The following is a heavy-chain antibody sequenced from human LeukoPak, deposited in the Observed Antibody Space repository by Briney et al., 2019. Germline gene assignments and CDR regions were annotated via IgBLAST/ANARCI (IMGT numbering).Heavy chain of an antibody. J-gene: IGHJ2*01. D-gene: IGHD3-22*01. CDR2: INHSGST. CDR1: GGSFSGYY. CDR3: ASITMIVGFTLRGDWYFDL. Sequence: PSETLSLTCAVYGGSFSGYYWSWLRQPPGKGLEWIGEINHSGSTNYNPSLKSRVTISVDTSKNQFSLKLSSVTAADTAVYYCASITMIVGFTLRGDWYFDLGGGAPGVTVP. V-gene: IGHV4-34*01.